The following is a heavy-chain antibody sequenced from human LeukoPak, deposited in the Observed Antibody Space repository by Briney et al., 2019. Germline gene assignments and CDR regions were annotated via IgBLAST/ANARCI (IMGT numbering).Heavy chain of an antibody. CDR1: GFTFSTYW. D-gene: IGHD5-12*01. CDR3: AKETGYDVDLDY. V-gene: IGHV3-74*01. Sequence: GGSLRLYCVGSGFTFSTYWMHWVRQAPGRGLVWVSGINTDGSTTSYADSVKGRFTISRDNAKNTLYLQMSSLRAEDTALYYCAKETGYDVDLDYWGQGALVTVSS. J-gene: IGHJ4*02. CDR2: INTDGSTT.